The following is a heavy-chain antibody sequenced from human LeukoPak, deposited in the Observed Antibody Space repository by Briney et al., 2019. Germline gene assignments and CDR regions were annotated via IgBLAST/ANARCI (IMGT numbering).Heavy chain of an antibody. CDR2: IYSGGST. CDR1: GFTVSSNY. CDR3: AREVGASGSYNFPYYFDY. D-gene: IGHD3-10*01. V-gene: IGHV3-53*01. Sequence: GGSLRLSCAASGFTVSSNYMSRVRQAPGKGLEWVSVIYSGGSTYYADSVKGRFTISRDNSKNTLYLQMNSLRAEDTAVYYCAREVGASGSYNFPYYFDYWGQGTLVTVSS. J-gene: IGHJ4*02.